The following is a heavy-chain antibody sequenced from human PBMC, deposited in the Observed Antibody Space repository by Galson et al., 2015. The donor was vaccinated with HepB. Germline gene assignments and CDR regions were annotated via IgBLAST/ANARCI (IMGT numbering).Heavy chain of an antibody. CDR1: GFTFSSYA. D-gene: IGHD3-16*02. J-gene: IGHJ4*02. Sequence: SLRLSCAASGFTFSSYAMSWVRQAPGKGLEWVSAISGSGGSTYYADSVKGRFTISRDNSKNTLYLQMNSLRAEDTAVYYCAKDLITFGGVIVEGVGDDYWGQGTLDTVSS. CDR2: ISGSGGST. CDR3: AKDLITFGGVIVEGVGDDY. V-gene: IGHV3-23*01.